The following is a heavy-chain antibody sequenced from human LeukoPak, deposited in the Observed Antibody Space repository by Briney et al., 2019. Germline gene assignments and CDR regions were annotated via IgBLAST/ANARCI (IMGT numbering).Heavy chain of an antibody. CDR3: ARDQGGHAFDI. D-gene: IGHD2-15*01. J-gene: IGHJ3*02. V-gene: IGHV1-18*01. CDR1: GYTFTSYG. Sequence: GASVKVSCKASGYTFTSYGISWVRQAPGQGLEWMGWISAYNGNTNYAQKLQGRVTMTTDTSTSTAYMGLRSLSSVTAADTAVYYCARDQGGHAFDIWGQGTMVTVSS. CDR2: ISAYNGNT.